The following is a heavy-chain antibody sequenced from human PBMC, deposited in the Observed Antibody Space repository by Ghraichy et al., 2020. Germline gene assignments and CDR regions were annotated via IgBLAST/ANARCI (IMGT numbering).Heavy chain of an antibody. CDR3: ARDFANYDSSGPGGY. Sequence: ASVKVSCKASGYTFTSYGISWVRQAPGQGLEWMGWISAYNGNTNYAQKLQGRVTMTTDTSTSTAYMELRSLRSDDTAVYYCARDFANYDSSGPGGYWGQGTLVTVSS. CDR1: GYTFTSYG. D-gene: IGHD3-22*01. J-gene: IGHJ4*02. CDR2: ISAYNGNT. V-gene: IGHV1-18*01.